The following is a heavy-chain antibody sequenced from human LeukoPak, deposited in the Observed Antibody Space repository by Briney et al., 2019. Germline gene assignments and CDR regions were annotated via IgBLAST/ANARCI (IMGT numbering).Heavy chain of an antibody. Sequence: SETLSLTCTVSGGSISSHYWSWIRQPPGKGLEWIGYIYYSGSTNYNPSLKSRVTISVDTSKNQFSLKLSSVTAADTAVYYCARGIAAAGTEGNWFDPWGQGTLVTVSS. D-gene: IGHD6-13*01. J-gene: IGHJ5*02. CDR1: GGSISSHY. V-gene: IGHV4-59*11. CDR2: IYYSGST. CDR3: ARGIAAAGTEGNWFDP.